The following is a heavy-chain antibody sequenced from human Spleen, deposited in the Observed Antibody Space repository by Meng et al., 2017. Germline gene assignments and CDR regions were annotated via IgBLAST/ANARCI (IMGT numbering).Heavy chain of an antibody. V-gene: IGHV1-69*02. J-gene: IGHJ4*02. CDR2: VIPMLGKV. CDR3: ARLPYSYGLRYYFDY. D-gene: IGHD5-18*01. CDR1: GDTFSSYT. Sequence: QVQLGQSGPEVRKPGSSVKVSCKASGDTFSSYTLSWVRQAPGQGLEYMGRVIPMLGKVNYAQKFQGRVTFTADKSTSTAYMELSSLTPDDTAVYYCARLPYSYGLRYYFDYWGQGTLVTVSS.